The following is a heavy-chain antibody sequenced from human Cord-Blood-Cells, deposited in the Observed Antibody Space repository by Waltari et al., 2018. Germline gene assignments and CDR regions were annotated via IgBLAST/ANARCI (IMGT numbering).Heavy chain of an antibody. J-gene: IGHJ6*02. V-gene: IGHV4-30-4*08. CDR1: GGPIRSGDYY. CDR3: ARDKPYSSSSRYGMDV. Sequence: QVQLQESGPGLVKPSQTLSPTCTVSGGPIRSGDYYWTWFPKPPGKGLEWIGYIYYSGSTYYNPSLKSRVTISVDTSKNQFSLKLSSVTAADTAVYYCARDKPYSSSSRYGMDVWGQGTTVTVYS. D-gene: IGHD6-6*01. CDR2: IYYSGST.